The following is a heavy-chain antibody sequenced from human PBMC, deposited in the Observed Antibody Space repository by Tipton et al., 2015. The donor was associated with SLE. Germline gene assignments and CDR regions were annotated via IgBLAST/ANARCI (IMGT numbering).Heavy chain of an antibody. V-gene: IGHV4-38-2*02. J-gene: IGHJ4*02. CDR2: MYHDGST. CDR1: GYSISSGFY. CDR3: ARDLPLAY. D-gene: IGHD5/OR15-5a*01. Sequence: TLSLTCTVSGYSISSGFYWGWIRQPPGKGLEWIASMYHDGSTYYNPSLKSRVTISVDTTKTQFSLRLTSVTAADTAVYYCARDLPLAYWGQGTLITVSP.